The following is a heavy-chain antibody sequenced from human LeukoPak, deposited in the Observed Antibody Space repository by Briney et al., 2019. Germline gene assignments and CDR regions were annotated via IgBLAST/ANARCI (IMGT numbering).Heavy chain of an antibody. D-gene: IGHD3-16*02. V-gene: IGHV3-21*06. CDR2: ISGSSGSI. CDR1: GLTFSTYS. Sequence: GGSLRLSCAGSGLTFSTYSMNWVRQAPGKGLEWVSSISGSSGSIYYADSVKDRFTISRDNAENSLYLQMNSLRAEDTAVYYCARANPPGISFFDYWGQGALVTVSS. J-gene: IGHJ4*02. CDR3: ARANPPGISFFDY.